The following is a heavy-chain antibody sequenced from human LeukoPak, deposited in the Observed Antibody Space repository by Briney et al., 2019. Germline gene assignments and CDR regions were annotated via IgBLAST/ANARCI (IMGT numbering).Heavy chain of an antibody. J-gene: IGHJ4*02. D-gene: IGHD3-22*01. Sequence: PSETLSLTCSVSGGSISSDYWSWIRQPPGKGLEWIGEINHSGSTNYNPSLKSRVTISVDTSKNQFSLKLSSVTAADTAVYYCARHSPYYYDSSGLDYWGQGTLVTVSS. V-gene: IGHV4-34*01. CDR3: ARHSPYYYDSSGLDY. CDR1: GGSISSDY. CDR2: INHSGST.